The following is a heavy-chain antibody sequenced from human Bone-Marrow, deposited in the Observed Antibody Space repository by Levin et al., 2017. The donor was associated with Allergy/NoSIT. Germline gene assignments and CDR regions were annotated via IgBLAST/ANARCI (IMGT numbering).Heavy chain of an antibody. Sequence: PGGSLRLSCQGSGFRFSTYWIAWVRQMPGKGLEWMGIIYPDDPDIRYSPSFQGQVTISADKSTSTAYLHWSGLKASDTAMYYCARRIAVTGTGYYFDYWGQGTLVTVSS. CDR2: IYPDDPDI. CDR3: ARRIAVTGTGYYFDY. D-gene: IGHD6-13*01. V-gene: IGHV5-51*01. CDR1: GFRFSTYW. J-gene: IGHJ4*02.